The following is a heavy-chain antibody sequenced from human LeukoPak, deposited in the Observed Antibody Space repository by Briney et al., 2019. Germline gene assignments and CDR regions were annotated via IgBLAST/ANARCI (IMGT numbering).Heavy chain of an antibody. D-gene: IGHD2-15*01. CDR2: IYYSGST. CDR3: ARDGHATYYYYGMDV. CDR1: GGSISSSSYY. V-gene: IGHV4-39*07. Sequence: SETLSLTCTVSGGSISSSSYYWGWIRQPPGKGLEWIGSIYYSGSTYYNPSLKSRVTISVDASKNQFSLKLSSVTAADTAVYYCARDGHATYYYYGMDVWGQGTTVTVSS. J-gene: IGHJ6*02.